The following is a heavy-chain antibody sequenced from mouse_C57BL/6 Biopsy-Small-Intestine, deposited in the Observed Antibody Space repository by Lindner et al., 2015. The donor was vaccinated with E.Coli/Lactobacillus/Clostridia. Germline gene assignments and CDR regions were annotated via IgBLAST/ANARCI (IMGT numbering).Heavy chain of an antibody. CDR3: APFITTVDYYFDQ. D-gene: IGHD1-1*01. Sequence: VQLQESGPELVRPGASVKISCKVPGYTFTSHWMQWVRQRPGQGLEWIGEIFPGSGSAYYNEKLKGKATLTVDTSSSTAYMQLSSLTYEDSAVYFCAPFITTVDYYFDQWGQGTTLTVSS. J-gene: IGHJ2*01. CDR1: GYTFTSHW. V-gene: IGHV1-56*01. CDR2: IFPGSGSA.